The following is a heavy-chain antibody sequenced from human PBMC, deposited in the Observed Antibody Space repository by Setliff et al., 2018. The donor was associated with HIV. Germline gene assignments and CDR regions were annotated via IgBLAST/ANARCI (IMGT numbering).Heavy chain of an antibody. CDR3: ARERSGTMMLYFDY. J-gene: IGHJ4*02. D-gene: IGHD3-22*01. CDR2: IIPIFGTA. CDR1: GGTFSSYA. Sequence: ASVKVSCKVSGGTFSSYAISWVRQAPGQGLEWMGGIIPIFGTANYAQKFQGRVTITADESTSTAYMELSSLRSEDTAVYYCARERSGTMMLYFDYWGQGTLVTVSS. V-gene: IGHV1-69*13.